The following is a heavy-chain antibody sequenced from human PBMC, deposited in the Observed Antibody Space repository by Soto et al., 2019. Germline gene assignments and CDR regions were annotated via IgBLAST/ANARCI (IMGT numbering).Heavy chain of an antibody. V-gene: IGHV5-51*01. J-gene: IGHJ5*02. CDR2: IYPGDSDT. Sequence: GESLKISCKGSGYSFTSYWIGWVRQMPGKGLEWMGIIYPGDSDTRYSPSFQGQVTISADKSISTAYLQWSSLKASDTAMYYCARRPGRAAAGTGPGYLIAKHPRLSGWLDPCGQGTLVTVYS. CDR3: ARRPGRAAAGTGPGYLIAKHPRLSGWLDP. CDR1: GYSFTSYW. D-gene: IGHD6-13*01.